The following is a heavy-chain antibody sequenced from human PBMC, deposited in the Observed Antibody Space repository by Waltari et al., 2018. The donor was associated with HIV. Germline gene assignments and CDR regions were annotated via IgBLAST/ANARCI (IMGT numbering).Heavy chain of an antibody. J-gene: IGHJ3*02. Sequence: QVQLVQSGAEVRKPGASLKVSCKASGCSFTGSGIGWVRQAPGQGLECIVWISVYNDNTKYAQKIQDRLNMTTDSPTSTAYMELRSLRSDDTAVYYCARAPMTTVTSRGFDIWGQGTMVIVSS. CDR3: ARAPMTTVTSRGFDI. V-gene: IGHV1-18*01. CDR1: GCSFTGSG. CDR2: ISVYNDNT. D-gene: IGHD4-17*01.